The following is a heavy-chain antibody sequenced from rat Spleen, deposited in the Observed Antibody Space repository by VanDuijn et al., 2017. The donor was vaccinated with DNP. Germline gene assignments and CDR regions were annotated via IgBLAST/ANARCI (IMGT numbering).Heavy chain of an antibody. CDR1: GFTFSDYY. CDR2: ISYDGGST. V-gene: IGHV5-22*01. J-gene: IGHJ2*01. D-gene: IGHD4-3*01. Sequence: EVQLVESGGGLVQPGRSLKLSCAASGFTFSDYYMAWVRQAPTKGLEWVAYISYDGGSTNYGDSVKGRFTISRDIAKSTQYLQMNSLRAEDMATYYCARVSGYDYFDYWGQGVMVTLSS. CDR3: ARVSGYDYFDY.